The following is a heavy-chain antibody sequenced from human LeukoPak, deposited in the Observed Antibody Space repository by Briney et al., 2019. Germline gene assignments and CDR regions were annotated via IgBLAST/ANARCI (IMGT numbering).Heavy chain of an antibody. V-gene: IGHV3-23*01. CDR3: ASTSMVRGVITPFDY. J-gene: IGHJ4*02. CDR2: ISGTGVTT. CDR1: GAFFSNHA. Sequence: PGGSLRLSHAAAGAFFSNHAMSSVRQAPGKGLEWVSLISGTGVTTYYAASVKGRFTISRDNSKNTLYLQMNSLRAEDTALYYCASTSMVRGVITPFDYWGQGTLVSVSS. D-gene: IGHD3-10*01.